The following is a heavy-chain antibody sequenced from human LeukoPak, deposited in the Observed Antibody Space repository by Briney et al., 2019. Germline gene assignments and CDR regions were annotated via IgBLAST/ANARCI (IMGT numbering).Heavy chain of an antibody. J-gene: IGHJ6*02. Sequence: SETLSLTCTVSGGSISGNHWSWVRRPPGKGLEWIGYIYYSGSTNYNPSLKSRVTISVDTSKNQFSLKLRSVTAADTAVYYCARDQRAVGYYGMDVWGRGTTVTVSS. V-gene: IGHV4-59*01. CDR1: GGSISGNH. CDR3: ARDQRAVGYYGMDV. D-gene: IGHD6-19*01. CDR2: IYYSGST.